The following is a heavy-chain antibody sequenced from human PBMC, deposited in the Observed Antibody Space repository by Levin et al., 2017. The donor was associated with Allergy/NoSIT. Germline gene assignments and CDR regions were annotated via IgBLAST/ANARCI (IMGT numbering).Heavy chain of an antibody. CDR2: INHSGST. CDR3: ARGGPIAAAGIGHAFDI. CDR1: GGSFSGYY. V-gene: IGHV4-34*01. D-gene: IGHD6-13*01. J-gene: IGHJ3*02. Sequence: PSETLSLTCAVYGGSFSGYYWSWIRQPPGKGLEWIGEINHSGSTNYNPSLKSRVTISVDTSTNQFSLKLSSVTAADTAVYYCARGGPIAAAGIGHAFDIWGQGTMVTVSS.